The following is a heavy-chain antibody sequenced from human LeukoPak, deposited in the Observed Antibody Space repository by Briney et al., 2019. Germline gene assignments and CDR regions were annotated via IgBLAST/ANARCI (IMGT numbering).Heavy chain of an antibody. CDR1: GFTFSSYG. D-gene: IGHD3-22*01. CDR3: AKDDYYDTSGYRD. Sequence: GGSLRLSCAASGFTFSSYGMHWVRQAPGKGLEWVAVISYDGSNKYYADSVKGRFTISRDNSKNTLYLQMNSLRAEDTAVYYCAKDDYYDTSGYRDWGQGTLVTVSS. CDR2: ISYDGSNK. V-gene: IGHV3-30*18. J-gene: IGHJ4*02.